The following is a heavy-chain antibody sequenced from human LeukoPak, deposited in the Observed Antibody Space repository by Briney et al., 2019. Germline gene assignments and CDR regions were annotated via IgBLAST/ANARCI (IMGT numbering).Heavy chain of an antibody. J-gene: IGHJ4*02. Sequence: SETLSLTCTVSGVSISSYYWSWIRQPPGKGLEWIGYIYYSGSTNYNPSLKSRVTISVDTSKNQFSLKLSSVTAADTAVYYCARGMNVDTAMYWGQGTLVTVSS. CDR1: GVSISSYY. D-gene: IGHD5-18*01. CDR2: IYYSGST. V-gene: IGHV4-59*08. CDR3: ARGMNVDTAMY.